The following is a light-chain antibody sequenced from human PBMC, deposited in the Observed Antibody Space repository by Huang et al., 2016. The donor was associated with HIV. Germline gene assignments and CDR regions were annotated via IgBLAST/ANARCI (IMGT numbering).Light chain of an antibody. V-gene: IGKV1-5*03. CDR1: QSISTW. J-gene: IGKJ2*01. CDR2: KAS. Sequence: DIQMTPTPSTLSASVGDRVTITGRASQSISTWLYWYQQKPGKAPKLMIYKASNLEGGVPSSFSGSGSGTEFTLTISSLQPDDFANYYCQQYSTYYTFGQGTKLEI. CDR3: QQYSTYYT.